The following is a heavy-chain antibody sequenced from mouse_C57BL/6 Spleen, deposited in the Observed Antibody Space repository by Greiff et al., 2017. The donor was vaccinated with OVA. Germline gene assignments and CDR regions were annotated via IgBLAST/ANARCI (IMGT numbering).Heavy chain of an antibody. CDR1: GYTFTSYW. CDR2: IYPGSGST. Sequence: QVQLQQPGAELVKPGASVKMSCKASGYTFTSYWITWVKQRPGQGLEWIGDIYPGSGSTNYNEKFKSKATLTVDTSSSTAYMQLSSLTSEDSAVYDCARVLYGSSWVADWGKGTLVTVSA. CDR3: ARVLYGSSWVAD. J-gene: IGHJ3*01. D-gene: IGHD1-1*01. V-gene: IGHV1-55*01.